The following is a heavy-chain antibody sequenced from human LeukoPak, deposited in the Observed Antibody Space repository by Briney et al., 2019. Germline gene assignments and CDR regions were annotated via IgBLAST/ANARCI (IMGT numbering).Heavy chain of an antibody. D-gene: IGHD6-13*01. J-gene: IGHJ4*02. CDR3: ARDLPEGGIAAAGALDY. Sequence: ASVKVPCKASGYTFTGYYRHWVRQAPGQGLEWMGWINPNSGGTNYAQKFQGRVTMTRDTSISTAYMELSRLRSDDTAVYYCARDLPEGGIAAAGALDYWGQGTLVTVS. V-gene: IGHV1-2*02. CDR2: INPNSGGT. CDR1: GYTFTGYY.